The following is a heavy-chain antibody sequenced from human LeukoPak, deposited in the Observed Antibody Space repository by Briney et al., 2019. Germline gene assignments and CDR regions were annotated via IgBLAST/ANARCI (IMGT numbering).Heavy chain of an antibody. Sequence: GGSLRLSCAASGFTFSSYAMSWVRQAPGKGLEWVSAISGSGGSTYCADSVKGRFTISRDNSKNTLYLQMNSLRAEDTAVYYCAKRFWSGSSAPPDYWGQGTLVTVSS. CDR3: AKRFWSGSSAPPDY. CDR2: ISGSGGST. D-gene: IGHD3-3*01. CDR1: GFTFSSYA. J-gene: IGHJ4*02. V-gene: IGHV3-23*01.